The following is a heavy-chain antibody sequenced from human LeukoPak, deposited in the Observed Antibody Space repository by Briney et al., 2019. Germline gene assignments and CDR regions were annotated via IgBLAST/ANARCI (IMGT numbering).Heavy chain of an antibody. CDR3: ARLAATAY. D-gene: IGHD2-15*01. J-gene: IGHJ4*02. V-gene: IGHV4-4*09. CDR1: GGSISGYY. Sequence: PSETLSLTCTVSGGSISGYYWSWIRQPPGKGLEWIGYIYTSGSTNYNPSLKSRVTISADTSKNQFSLKLSSVTAADTAVYYCARLAATAYWGQGTLVTVPS. CDR2: IYTSGST.